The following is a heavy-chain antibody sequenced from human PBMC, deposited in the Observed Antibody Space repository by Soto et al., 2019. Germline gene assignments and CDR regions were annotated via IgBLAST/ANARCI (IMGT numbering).Heavy chain of an antibody. J-gene: IGHJ4*02. CDR2: INPISGGT. Sequence: GASVTVSCKASAYTFNGYYIHWVRQAPGQGLEWMGWINPISGGTNYAQKFQGRVTMTRDTSIATVYMDLSRLKSDDTAVYYCARNYYDSSDRDYLDYWGQGTLVTVSS. CDR3: ARNYYDSSDRDYLDY. V-gene: IGHV1-2*02. CDR1: AYTFNGYY. D-gene: IGHD3-22*01.